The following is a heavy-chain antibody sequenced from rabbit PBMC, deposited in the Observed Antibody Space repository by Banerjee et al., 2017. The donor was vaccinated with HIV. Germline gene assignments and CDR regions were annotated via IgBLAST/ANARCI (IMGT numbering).Heavy chain of an antibody. V-gene: IGHV1S40*01. J-gene: IGHJ4*01. CDR2: INTSTGNT. Sequence: GGSLTLSCTASGFSFSNKYVMCWVRQAPGKGLEWIACINTSTGNTVYASWAKGRFTISKTSSTTVTLQMTSLTAADTATYFCARGSNYYAFNLWGPGTLVTVS. CDR1: GFSFSNKYV. CDR3: ARGSNYYAFNL. D-gene: IGHD8-1*01.